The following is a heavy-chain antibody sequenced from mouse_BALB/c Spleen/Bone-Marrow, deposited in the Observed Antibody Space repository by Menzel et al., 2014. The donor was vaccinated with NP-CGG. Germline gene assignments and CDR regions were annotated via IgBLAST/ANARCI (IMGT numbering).Heavy chain of an antibody. CDR2: ISGGGRYT. Sequence: ESGGGLVKSGGSLKLSCAASGFSFSNYGMSWVRQTPEKRLEWVATISGGGRYTFYSDSVKGRFTISRDNAKNNLYLQLSSLRSEDTALYYCARHAYYDQTEVSFVYWGQGTLVTVSA. V-gene: IGHV5-9-2*01. J-gene: IGHJ3*01. D-gene: IGHD2-4*01. CDR3: ARHAYYDQTEVSFVY. CDR1: GFSFSNYG.